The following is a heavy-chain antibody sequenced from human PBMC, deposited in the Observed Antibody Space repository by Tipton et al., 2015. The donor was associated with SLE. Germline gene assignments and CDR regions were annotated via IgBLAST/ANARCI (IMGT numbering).Heavy chain of an antibody. Sequence: TLSLTCVVSGGSFSGYFWTWIRQTPGKGLEWVGEMNDSGSINCNPSLKSRVTTSVDTSKNQFSLSLYSVTVEDTAVYYCARQGTGFGSGRDDYWGQGILVTVSS. D-gene: IGHD1-14*01. CDR3: ARQGTGFGSGRDDY. CDR2: MNDSGSI. CDR1: GGSFSGYF. V-gene: IGHV4-34*01. J-gene: IGHJ4*02.